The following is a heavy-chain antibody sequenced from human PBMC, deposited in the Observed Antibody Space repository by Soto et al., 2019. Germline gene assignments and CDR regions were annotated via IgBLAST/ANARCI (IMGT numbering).Heavy chain of an antibody. J-gene: IGHJ1*01. CDR1: GYTFTSYG. CDR2: ISAYNGNT. V-gene: IGHV1-18*01. D-gene: IGHD3-22*01. Sequence: QVQLVQSGAEVKKPGASVKFSFKAAGYTFTSYGISWVRQDPGQGLEWMGWISAYNGNTNYAQRLQDRVTMTPDTSTSMASRELRTVRSDDTDVYYCARESLPYCYGSSGSGTFQHWGQGTLVTVSS. CDR3: ARESLPYCYGSSGSGTFQH.